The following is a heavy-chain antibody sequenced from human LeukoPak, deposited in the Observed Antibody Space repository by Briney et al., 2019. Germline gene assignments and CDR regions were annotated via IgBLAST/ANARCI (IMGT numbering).Heavy chain of an antibody. CDR1: GGTFNTYS. CDR2: IIPILDAA. Sequence: SLKVSCKASGGTFNTYSITWVRQAPGQGLEWMGRIIPILDAADSAQKFQGRLTMSADKSTSTVYMELSSLRSEDTAIYFCARFPVRGYTYGSVIHHMDVWGQGTTVTVSS. CDR3: ARFPVRGYTYGSVIHHMDV. V-gene: IGHV1-69*08. D-gene: IGHD5-18*01. J-gene: IGHJ6*02.